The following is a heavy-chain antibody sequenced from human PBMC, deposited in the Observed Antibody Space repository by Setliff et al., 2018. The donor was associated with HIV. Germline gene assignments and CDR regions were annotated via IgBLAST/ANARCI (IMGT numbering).Heavy chain of an antibody. CDR3: ARHFPSISLFFGDPGPFDR. D-gene: IGHD3-10*01. CDR2: VSYSGST. CDR1: GGSISSHF. V-gene: IGHV4-59*08. J-gene: IGHJ4*02. Sequence: PSETLSLTCTVSGGSISSHFWSWIRQPPGKGLEWIGTVSYSGSTNYNPSLKSRVTISVDTSENQFSLKLTSVTAADTAVYFCARHFPSISLFFGDPGPFDRWGQGALVTVSS.